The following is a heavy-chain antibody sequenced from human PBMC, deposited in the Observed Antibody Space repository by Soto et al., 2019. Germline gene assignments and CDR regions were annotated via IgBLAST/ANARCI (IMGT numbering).Heavy chain of an antibody. CDR2: IIPIFGTA. J-gene: IGHJ6*02. D-gene: IGHD2-2*03. V-gene: IGHV1-69*13. Sequence: SVKVCCKASGGTFSSYASRWVRQAPGQGIEWMGGIIPIFGTANYAQKFQGRVTITADESTSTAYMELSSLRSEDTAVYYCARDTSDGVLDKDYYGMDVWGQGTTVTVSS. CDR1: GGTFSSYA. CDR3: ARDTSDGVLDKDYYGMDV.